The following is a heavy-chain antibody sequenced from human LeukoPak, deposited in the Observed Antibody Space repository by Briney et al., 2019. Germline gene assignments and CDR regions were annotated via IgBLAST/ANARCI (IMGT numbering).Heavy chain of an antibody. CDR1: GGSFSGYY. CDR2: INHSGST. V-gene: IGHV4-34*01. D-gene: IGHD3-10*01. CDR3: ASGLWFGELLL. Sequence: LETLSLTCAVYGGSFSGYYWSWIRQPPGKGLEWIGEINHSGSTNYNPSLKSRVTISVDTSKNRFSLKLTSVTAADTAVYYCASGLWFGELLLWGQGTLVSVSS. J-gene: IGHJ4*02.